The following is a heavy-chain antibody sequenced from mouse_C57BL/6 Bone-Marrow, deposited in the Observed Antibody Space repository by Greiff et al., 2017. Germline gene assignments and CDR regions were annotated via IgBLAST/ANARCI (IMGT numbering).Heavy chain of an antibody. V-gene: IGHV5-17*01. D-gene: IGHD2-4*01. CDR3: ARHDYPSYAMDY. CDR2: ISSGSSTI. CDR1: GFTFSDYG. J-gene: IGHJ4*01. Sequence: EVHLVESGGGLVKPGGSLKLSCAASGFTFSDYGMHWVRQAPEKGLEWVAYISSGSSTIYYADTVKGRFTISRENAKNTLFLQMTSLRSEDTAMYYCARHDYPSYAMDYWGQGTSVTVSS.